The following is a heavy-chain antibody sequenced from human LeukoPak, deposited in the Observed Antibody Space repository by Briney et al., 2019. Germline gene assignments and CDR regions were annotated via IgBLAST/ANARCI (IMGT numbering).Heavy chain of an antibody. D-gene: IGHD3-9*01. V-gene: IGHV4-59*01. Sequence: SETLSLTCTVSGGSISSYYWSWIRQPPGKGLEWIGYIYYSGSTNYNPSLKSRVTISVDTSKNQFSLKLSSVTAADTAVYYCARDMRYYDILTGYWKTYYFDYWGQGTLVTVSS. CDR3: ARDMRYYDILTGYWKTYYFDY. J-gene: IGHJ4*02. CDR2: IYYSGST. CDR1: GGSISSYY.